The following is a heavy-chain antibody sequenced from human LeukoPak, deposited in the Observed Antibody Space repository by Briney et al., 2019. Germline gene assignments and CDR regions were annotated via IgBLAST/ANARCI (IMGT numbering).Heavy chain of an antibody. Sequence: GASVKVSCKASGYTFTSYGISWVRQAPGQGLEWMGWISAYNGNTNYAQKLQGRVTIPTDTYTSTDYMELRSLRSDDTAVYYCARDPPTYYYDSSGYPLGAFDIWGQGTMVTVSS. CDR2: ISAYNGNT. CDR3: ARDPPTYYYDSSGYPLGAFDI. V-gene: IGHV1-18*01. D-gene: IGHD3-22*01. J-gene: IGHJ3*02. CDR1: GYTFTSYG.